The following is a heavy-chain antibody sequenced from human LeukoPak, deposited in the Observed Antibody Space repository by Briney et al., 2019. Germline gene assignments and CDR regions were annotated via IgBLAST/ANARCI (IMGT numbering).Heavy chain of an antibody. Sequence: SETLSLTCTVSGVSISSSNSYWGWIRQPPGKGLEWIGEINHSGSTNYNPSLKSRVTISVDTSKNQFSLKLSSVTAADTAVYYCARYYRDYYGSGTSRAEYYFDYWGQGTLVTVSS. CDR2: INHSGST. CDR1: GVSISSSNSY. D-gene: IGHD3-10*01. CDR3: ARYYRDYYGSGTSRAEYYFDY. V-gene: IGHV4-39*07. J-gene: IGHJ4*02.